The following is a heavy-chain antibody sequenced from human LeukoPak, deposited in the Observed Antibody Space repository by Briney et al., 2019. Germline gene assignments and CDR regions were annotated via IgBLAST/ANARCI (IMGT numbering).Heavy chain of an antibody. CDR1: GFTFSAYA. CDR2: ISTSSSYI. Sequence: GGSLRLSCAASGFTFSAYAMNWVRQAPGKGLEWVSSISTSSSYIYYADSVKGRFTISRDNAKNLLYLQMNSLRVEDTAVYHCARDRSTNSYAEYFFAYWGQGTLVTVSP. CDR3: ARDRSTNSYAEYFFAY. J-gene: IGHJ4*02. V-gene: IGHV3-21*01. D-gene: IGHD3-16*01.